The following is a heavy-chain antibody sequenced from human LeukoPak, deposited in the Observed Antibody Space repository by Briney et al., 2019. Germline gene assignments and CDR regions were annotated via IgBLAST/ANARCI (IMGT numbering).Heavy chain of an antibody. CDR1: GXSLNTYW. CDR2: IYPGDSYT. Sequence: GESLKISCQASGXSLNTYWIGWVRQMPGKGLEWMGVIYPGDSYTRYGPSFQGQVTISADTSINTAYLQWSSLRASDTAMYYCARQGDGSGWLFHYWGQGTLVTVSS. V-gene: IGHV5-51*01. J-gene: IGHJ4*02. CDR3: ARQGDGSGWLFHY. D-gene: IGHD6-19*01.